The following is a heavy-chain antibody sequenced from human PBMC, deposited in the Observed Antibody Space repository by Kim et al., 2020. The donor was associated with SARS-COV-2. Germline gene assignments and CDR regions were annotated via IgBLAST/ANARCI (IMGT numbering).Heavy chain of an antibody. CDR1: GFTFGDYA. CDR2: INWDSSTI. D-gene: IGHD2-2*01. Sequence: GGSLRLSCVASGFTFGDYAMHWVRQAPGKGLEWVSSINWDSSTITYADAVKGRFTISRDNARNSLFLQMNSLRPEDTAFYHCAKLGCSSISCYSNCWGQGTLVTVSS. CDR3: AKLGCSSISCYSNC. J-gene: IGHJ4*02. V-gene: IGHV3-9*01.